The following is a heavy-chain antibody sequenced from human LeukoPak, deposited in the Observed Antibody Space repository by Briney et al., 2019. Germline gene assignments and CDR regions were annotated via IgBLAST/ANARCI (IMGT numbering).Heavy chain of an antibody. CDR3: ARDLRYSYGWAGDAFDI. CDR1: GFTFSSYS. V-gene: IGHV3-21*01. J-gene: IGHJ3*02. CDR2: ISSSSSYI. Sequence: GGSLRLSCAASGFTFSSYSMNWVRQAPGKGLEWVSSISSSSSYIYYADSVKGRFTISRDNAKNSLYLQMNSLRAEDTAVYYCARDLRYSYGWAGDAFDIWGQGTMVTVSS. D-gene: IGHD5-18*01.